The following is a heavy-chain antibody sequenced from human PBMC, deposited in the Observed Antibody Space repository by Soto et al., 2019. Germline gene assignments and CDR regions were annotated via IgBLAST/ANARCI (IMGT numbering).Heavy chain of an antibody. CDR2: INQDGSEI. V-gene: IGHV3-7*05. CDR3: ASRYSSGCIY. CDR1: GFSFSTYW. J-gene: IGHJ4*02. D-gene: IGHD6-25*01. Sequence: EVQLVESGGGLAQPGGSVRLSCAASGFSFSTYWMSWLRQAPGKGLEWVANINQDGSEIYYVDSVKGRFTISRDNAKNSLYLQMNSLRAEDTAVYYCASRYSSGCIYWGQGTLVTVSS.